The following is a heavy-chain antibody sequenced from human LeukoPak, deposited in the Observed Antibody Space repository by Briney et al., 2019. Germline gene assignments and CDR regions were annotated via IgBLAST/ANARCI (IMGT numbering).Heavy chain of an antibody. CDR1: GYTFTSYD. V-gene: IGHV1-2*02. Sequence: ASVKVSCKASGYTFTSYDINWVRQATGQGLEWMGWMNPNSGGTNYAQKFQGRVTMTRDTSISTAYMELSRLRSDDTAVYYCASLRPYYYDSSGYNWGQGTLVTVSS. CDR2: MNPNSGGT. CDR3: ASLRPYYYDSSGYN. J-gene: IGHJ4*02. D-gene: IGHD3-22*01.